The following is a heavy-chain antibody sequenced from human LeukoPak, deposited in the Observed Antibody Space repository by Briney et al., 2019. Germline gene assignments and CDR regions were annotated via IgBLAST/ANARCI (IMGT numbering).Heavy chain of an antibody. CDR3: ARGKWLRFYYFDY. D-gene: IGHD5-12*01. CDR1: GFSFSSYE. Sequence: GGSLRLSCAASGFSFSSYEMNWVRQAPGKGLEWVSYISGSGSYIYDADSVKGRFTISRDNAKSSLYLQMNSLRDEDTAVYYCARGKWLRFYYFDYWGQGTLVTVSS. V-gene: IGHV3-48*03. J-gene: IGHJ4*02. CDR2: ISGSGSYI.